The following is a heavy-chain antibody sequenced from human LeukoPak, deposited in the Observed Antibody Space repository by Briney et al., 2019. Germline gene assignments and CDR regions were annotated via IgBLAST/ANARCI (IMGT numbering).Heavy chain of an antibody. J-gene: IGHJ3*02. D-gene: IGHD3-22*01. CDR2: IYYSGST. CDR1: GGSISSGGYY. V-gene: IGHV4-31*03. CDR3: ARDLASYYYDSSGPPDAFDI. Sequence: SQTLSLTCTVSGGSISSGGYYWSWIRQHPGKGLEWIGYIYYSGSTYYNPSLKSRVTISVDTSKNQFSLKLSSVTAADTAVYYCARDLASYYYDSSGPPDAFDIWGQGTMVTVSS.